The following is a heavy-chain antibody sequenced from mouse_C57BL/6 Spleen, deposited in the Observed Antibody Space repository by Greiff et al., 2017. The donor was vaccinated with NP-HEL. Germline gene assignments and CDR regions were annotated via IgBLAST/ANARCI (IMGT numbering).Heavy chain of an antibody. CDR1: GYTFTSYW. V-gene: IGHV1-55*01. CDR2: IYPGSGST. Sequence: VQLQQPGAELVKPGASVKMSCKASGYTFTSYWITWVKQRPGQGLEWIGDIYPGSGSTNYNEKFKSKATLTVDKSSSTAYMQLSSLTSEDSAVYYCAGSNWYFGGWGTGTTVTVSS. CDR3: AGSNWYFGG. J-gene: IGHJ1*03. D-gene: IGHD5-1*01.